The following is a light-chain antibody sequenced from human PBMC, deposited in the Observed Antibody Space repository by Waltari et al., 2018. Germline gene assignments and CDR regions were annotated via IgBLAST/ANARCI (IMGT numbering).Light chain of an antibody. CDR2: WAS. CDR1: QNLLYTSNNKNF. V-gene: IGKV4-1*01. CDR3: QQYYSPPLT. J-gene: IGKJ4*01. Sequence: DIVMTQSPDSLAVSLGERATLNCKSSQNLLYTSNNKNFLAWYQQRPGHPLKLLIYWASTRESGVPDRFRGNGSGTDFTLTITALQAEDVAVYYCQQYYSPPLTFGGGTKVEIK.